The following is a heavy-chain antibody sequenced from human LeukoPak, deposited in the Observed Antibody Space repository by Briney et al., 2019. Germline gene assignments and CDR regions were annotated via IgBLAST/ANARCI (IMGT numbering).Heavy chain of an antibody. V-gene: IGHV3-30*02. CDR3: AKDAGYYGSGSPFDY. CDR1: GFTFSSYG. D-gene: IGHD3-10*01. CDR2: IRYDGSNK. Sequence: GGSLRLSCAASGFTFSSYGMHWVRQAPGKGLEWVAFIRYDGSNKYYADSVKGRFTISRDNSKNTLYLQMNSLRAEDTAVYYCAKDAGYYGSGSPFDYWGQGTLVTVSS. J-gene: IGHJ4*02.